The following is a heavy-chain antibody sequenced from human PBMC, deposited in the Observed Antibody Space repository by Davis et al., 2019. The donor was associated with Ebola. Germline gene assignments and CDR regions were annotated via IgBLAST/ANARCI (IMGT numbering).Heavy chain of an antibody. D-gene: IGHD6-19*01. Sequence: GESLKISCAASGFTFSSYTLHWVRQAPGKGLQWVAVIWDDGSNKYYADSVKGRFTISRDNSKNTLYLQMNSLRAEDTAVYYCATTPQYSSGQNKPFDYWGQGTLVTVSS. CDR2: IWDDGSNK. V-gene: IGHV3-33*08. CDR1: GFTFSSYT. J-gene: IGHJ4*02. CDR3: ATTPQYSSGQNKPFDY.